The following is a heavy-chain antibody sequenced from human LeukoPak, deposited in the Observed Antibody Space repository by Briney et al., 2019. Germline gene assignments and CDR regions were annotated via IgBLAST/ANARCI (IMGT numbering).Heavy chain of an antibody. V-gene: IGHV4-59*08. J-gene: IGHJ6*02. CDR1: GGSISSYY. CDR3: ARQMSGGWISEDV. D-gene: IGHD6-19*01. CDR2: IYYSGST. Sequence: PSETLSLTCTVSGGSISSYYWSWIRQPPGKGLEWIGYIYYSGSTNYNPSLKSRVTISVDTSKNQFSLKLSSVTAADTAVYYCARQMSGGWISEDVWGQGTTVTVSS.